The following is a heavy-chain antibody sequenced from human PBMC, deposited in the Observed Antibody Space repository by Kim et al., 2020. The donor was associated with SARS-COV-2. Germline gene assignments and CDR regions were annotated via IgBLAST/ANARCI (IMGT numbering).Heavy chain of an antibody. V-gene: IGHV6-1*01. CDR3: ARDTTAARLWLQGWFDP. J-gene: IGHJ5*02. CDR2: TYYRSKWYN. CDR1: GDSVSSNSAA. D-gene: IGHD6-6*01. Sequence: SQTLSLTCAISGDSVSSNSAAWNWIRQSPSRGLEWLGRTYYRSKWYNDYAVSVKSRITINPDTSKNQFSLQLNSVTPEDTAVYYCARDTTAARLWLQGWFDPWGQGTLVTVSS.